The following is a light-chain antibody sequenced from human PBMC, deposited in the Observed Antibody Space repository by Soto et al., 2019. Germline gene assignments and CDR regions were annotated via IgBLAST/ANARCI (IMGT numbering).Light chain of an antibody. Sequence: QSVVTQPPSASGTPGQRVTIACSGRSSNIGRNTVHWYQQLPGTTPKLLIYSNDQRPSGVPDRFSGSKSGSSASLAISGLQSEDEAAYYCAAWDDSLNGVVFGGGTQLTVL. V-gene: IGLV1-44*01. CDR2: SND. CDR1: SSNIGRNT. CDR3: AAWDDSLNGVV. J-gene: IGLJ2*01.